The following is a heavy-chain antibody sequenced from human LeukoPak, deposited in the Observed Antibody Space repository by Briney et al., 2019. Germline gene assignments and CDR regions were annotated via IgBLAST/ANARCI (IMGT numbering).Heavy chain of an antibody. J-gene: IGHJ4*02. D-gene: IGHD7-27*01. CDR2: MKEDGSET. CDR3: ARVRPGAHFDS. V-gene: IGHV3-7*03. Sequence: GGSLRLSCAASGSIFSCCWMAWVRQAPGKGLEWVAHMKEDGSETYYVGSVKGRFTISRDNAKNSLYLQMNSLKVEDTAVNYCARVRPGAHFDSWGQGTLVTVSS. CDR1: GSIFSCCW.